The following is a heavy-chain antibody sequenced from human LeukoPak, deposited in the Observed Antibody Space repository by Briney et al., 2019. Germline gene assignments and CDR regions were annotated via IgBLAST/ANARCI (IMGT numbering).Heavy chain of an antibody. V-gene: IGHV3-64*01. CDR3: AREGYSYGYDADAFDI. D-gene: IGHD5-18*01. CDR2: ISSSGGST. Sequence: GGSLRLSCAASGFTFSSYAMHWVRQAPGKGLEYVSAISSSGGSTYYANSVKGRFTISRDNSKNTLYLQMGSLRAEAMAVYYCAREGYSYGYDADAFDIWGQGTMVTVSS. J-gene: IGHJ3*02. CDR1: GFTFSSYA.